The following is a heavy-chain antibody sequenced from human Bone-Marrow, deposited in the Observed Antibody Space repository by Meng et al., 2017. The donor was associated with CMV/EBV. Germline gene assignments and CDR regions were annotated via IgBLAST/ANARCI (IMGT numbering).Heavy chain of an antibody. CDR3: VKGGTQDLDY. CDR1: GFTFSTDW. D-gene: IGHD1-26*01. V-gene: IGHV3-7*01. Sequence: GGSLRLSCAASGFTFSTDWMGWVRQVPGKGLEWVANIKYDGSEKYYVDSLKGRFTIARDNVKNSLFLQMNGLRADDTAMYYCVKGGTQDLDYWGQGTLVTVSS. J-gene: IGHJ4*02. CDR2: IKYDGSEK.